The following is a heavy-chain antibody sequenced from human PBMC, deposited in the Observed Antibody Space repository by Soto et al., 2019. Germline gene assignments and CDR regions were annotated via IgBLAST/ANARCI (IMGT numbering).Heavy chain of an antibody. CDR1: GGTFSSDT. J-gene: IGHJ6*02. Sequence: QVQLVQSGAEVKKPGSSVKVSCTASGGTFSSDTINWVRQAPGQGLEWMGRIIPIVNTANYAHTFQGRVTITADKFTGTAYMELSSLGSEDTAVYFCARAGCPGGHCYRSYYFYYDAMYVWGQGTTVTVSS. V-gene: IGHV1-69*08. D-gene: IGHD2-21*02. CDR3: ARAGCPGGHCYRSYYFYYDAMYV. CDR2: IIPIVNTA.